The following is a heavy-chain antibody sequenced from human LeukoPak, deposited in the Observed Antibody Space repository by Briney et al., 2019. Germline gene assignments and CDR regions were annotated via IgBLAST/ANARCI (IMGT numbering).Heavy chain of an antibody. CDR1: GGSISSYY. Sequence: SETLSLTCTVSGGSISSYYWSWIRQPAGKGLEWIGRIYTSGSTNYNPSLKSRVTMSVDTSKNQFSLKLSSVTAADTAVYYCARERGDYVWGSYTNWFDPWGQGTLVTVSS. D-gene: IGHD3-16*01. CDR2: IYTSGST. J-gene: IGHJ5*02. V-gene: IGHV4-4*07. CDR3: ARERGDYVWGSYTNWFDP.